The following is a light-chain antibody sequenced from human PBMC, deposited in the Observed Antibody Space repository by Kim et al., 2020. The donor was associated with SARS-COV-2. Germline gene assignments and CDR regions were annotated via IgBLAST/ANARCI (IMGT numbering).Light chain of an antibody. J-gene: IGKJ2*01. CDR1: QSVSSSY. Sequence: PGERATLSCRASQSVSSSYLAWYQQKPGQAPRLLIYGASSSATGIPDRFSGSGSGTDFTLTISRLEPEDFAVYYCQQYGSSPPMYTFGQGTKLEIK. CDR2: GAS. CDR3: QQYGSSPPMYT. V-gene: IGKV3-20*01.